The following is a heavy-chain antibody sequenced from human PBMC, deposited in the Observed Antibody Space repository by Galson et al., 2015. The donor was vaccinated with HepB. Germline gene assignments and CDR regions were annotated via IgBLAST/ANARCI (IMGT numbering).Heavy chain of an antibody. CDR3: ARDTYYHGLGSWADGMDV. J-gene: IGHJ6*02. Sequence: LSLTCTVSGGSISSGDYYWSWIRQPPGKGLEWIGNIYYSGSTYYNPSLKSRVTISVDTSKNQFSLKLSSVTAADTAVYYCARDTYYHGLGSWADGMDVWGQGNPGHRLL. CDR2: IYYSGST. CDR1: GGSISSGDYY. D-gene: IGHD3-10*01. V-gene: IGHV4-30-4*01.